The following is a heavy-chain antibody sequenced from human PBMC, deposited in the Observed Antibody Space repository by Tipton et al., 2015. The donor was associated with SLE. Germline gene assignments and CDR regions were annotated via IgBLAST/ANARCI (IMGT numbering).Heavy chain of an antibody. J-gene: IGHJ4*02. CDR2: IYHSGST. D-gene: IGHD3-22*01. Sequence: TLSLTCAVSGYSISIGYYWGWIRPPPGKGLEWIGSIYHSGSTYYNPSLKSRVTISVDTSKNQFSLKLNSVTAADTAVYYCTRDPYYYDSSGSPYSYWGQGTLVTVSS. CDR1: GYSISIGYY. V-gene: IGHV4-38-2*02. CDR3: TRDPYYYDSSGSPYSY.